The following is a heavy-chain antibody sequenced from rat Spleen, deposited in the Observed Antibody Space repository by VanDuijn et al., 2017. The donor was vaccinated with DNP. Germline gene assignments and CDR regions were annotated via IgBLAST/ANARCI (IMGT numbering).Heavy chain of an antibody. Sequence: EVKLVESGGGLVQPGRSLKLSCAASGFNFNDYWMGWVRQAPGKGLERIGEINKESSTINYSPSSKDKFTISRDNAQNTLYLKMSKLGSEDKAFYYCAGEPNYGGYLYYFDYWGQGVMVTVSS. CDR3: AGEPNYGGYLYYFDY. J-gene: IGHJ2*01. D-gene: IGHD1-11*01. V-gene: IGHV4-2*01. CDR2: INKESSTI. CDR1: GFNFNDYW.